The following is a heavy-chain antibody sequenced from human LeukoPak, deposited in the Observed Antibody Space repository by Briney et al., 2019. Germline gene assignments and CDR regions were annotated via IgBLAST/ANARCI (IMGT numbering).Heavy chain of an antibody. Sequence: ASVRVSCKASGGTFSSYAISWVRQAPGQGLEWMGGIIPIFGTANYAQKFQGRVTITADESTSTAYMELSSLRSEDTAVYYCARDGSVTTDAFDIWGQGTMVTVSS. J-gene: IGHJ3*02. D-gene: IGHD4-17*01. CDR3: ARDGSVTTDAFDI. CDR1: GGTFSSYA. V-gene: IGHV1-69*13. CDR2: IIPIFGTA.